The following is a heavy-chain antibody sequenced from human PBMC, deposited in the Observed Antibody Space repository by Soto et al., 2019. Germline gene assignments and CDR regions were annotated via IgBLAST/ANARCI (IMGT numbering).Heavy chain of an antibody. CDR3: ATGGRGYSYAPRFYYEY. Sequence: QVQLVQSGAEVKKPGSSVKVTCKPSGAIFSSNAISWVRQAPGQGLEWMGGILPIFGRTNYAQKFQGRVTITADESTRTAYMELSSLKSEDTAVYYCATGGRGYSYAPRFYYEYWGQGTLVTVSS. V-gene: IGHV1-69*01. CDR1: GAIFSSNA. D-gene: IGHD5-18*01. J-gene: IGHJ4*02. CDR2: ILPIFGRT.